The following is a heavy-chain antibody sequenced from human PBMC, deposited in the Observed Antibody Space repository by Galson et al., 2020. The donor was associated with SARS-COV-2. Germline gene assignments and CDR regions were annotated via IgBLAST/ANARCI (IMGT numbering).Heavy chain of an antibody. D-gene: IGHD3-22*01. CDR2: ISSSSSYI. CDR3: ARDEDTMIVVAAG. J-gene: IGHJ4*02. V-gene: IGHV3-21*01. Sequence: GSLRLSCAAFGFTFSSYSMNWVRQTPGKGLEWVSSISSSSSYIYYADSVKGRFTISRDNAKNSLYLQMNSLRAEDTAVYYCARDEDTMIVVAAGWGQGTLVTVSS. CDR1: GFTFSSYS.